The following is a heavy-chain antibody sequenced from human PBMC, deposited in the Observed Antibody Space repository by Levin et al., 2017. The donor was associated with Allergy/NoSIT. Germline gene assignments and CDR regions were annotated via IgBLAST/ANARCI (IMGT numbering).Heavy chain of an antibody. V-gene: IGHV4-39*01. CDR3: ARQSSGERYYYGSGSYLLTYDYGMDV. CDR1: GGSISSSSYY. D-gene: IGHD3-10*01. CDR2: IYYSGST. J-gene: IGHJ6*02. Sequence: SQTLSLTCTVSGGSISSSSYYWGWIRQPPGKGLEWIGSIYYSGSTYYNPSLKSRVTISVDTSKNQFSLKLSSVTAADTAVYYCARQSSGERYYYGSGSYLLTYDYGMDVWGQGTTVTVSS.